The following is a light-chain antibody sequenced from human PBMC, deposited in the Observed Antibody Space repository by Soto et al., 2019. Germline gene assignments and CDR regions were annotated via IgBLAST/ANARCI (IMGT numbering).Light chain of an antibody. CDR3: MQALQTPLFT. V-gene: IGKV2-28*01. CDR1: QSLLHSNGYNY. J-gene: IGKJ3*01. CDR2: LGS. Sequence: DIVMTQSPLSLPVTPGEPASISCRSSQSLLHSNGYNYLDWYLQKPGQSPQLLIYLGSNRGSGVPDRFSSTGSGTDFTLKISRVEAEDVGVYYCMQALQTPLFTFGPGTKVDIK.